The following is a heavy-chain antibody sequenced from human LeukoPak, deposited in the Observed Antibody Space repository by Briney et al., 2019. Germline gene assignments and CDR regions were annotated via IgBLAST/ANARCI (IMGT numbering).Heavy chain of an antibody. Sequence: SETLSLTCTVSGGSISSYYWSWIRQPPGRDWDGIGYIYTSGSTNYTPSLKSRVTISVDTSKNQFSLKLSSVTAADTAVYYCARLRMVRGLSWFDPWGQGTLVTVSS. D-gene: IGHD3-10*01. J-gene: IGHJ5*02. CDR1: GGSISSYY. CDR2: IYTSGST. CDR3: ARLRMVRGLSWFDP. V-gene: IGHV4-4*09.